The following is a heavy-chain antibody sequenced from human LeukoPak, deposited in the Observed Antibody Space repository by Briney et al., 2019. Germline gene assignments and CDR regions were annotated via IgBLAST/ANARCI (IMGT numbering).Heavy chain of an antibody. D-gene: IGHD3-10*01. CDR1: GFTVSSNY. Sequence: GGSLRLSCAASGFTVSSNYMSWVRQAPGKGLEWVSVIYSGGSTCYADSVKGRFTISRDNSKNTLYLQMNSLRAEDTAVYYCARDRSYYGSGSYYKPYYYYGMDVWGQGTAVTVSS. CDR3: ARDRSYYGSGSYYKPYYYYGMDV. V-gene: IGHV3-66*01. J-gene: IGHJ6*02. CDR2: IYSGGST.